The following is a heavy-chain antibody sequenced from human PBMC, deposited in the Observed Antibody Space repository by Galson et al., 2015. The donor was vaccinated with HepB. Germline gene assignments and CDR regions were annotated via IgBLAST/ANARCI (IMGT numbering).Heavy chain of an antibody. Sequence: SLRLSCAASRFTFSTYALSWVRQAPGKGLEWVSAISGSGGSTYYADSMKGRFSISRDNSKNTLYLQMNSLRAQDTAVYYCAKVDGVLGELLYYYFDYWGQGTLVTVSS. CDR2: ISGSGGST. V-gene: IGHV3-23*01. D-gene: IGHD3-10*01. J-gene: IGHJ4*02. CDR3: AKVDGVLGELLYYYFDY. CDR1: RFTFSTYA.